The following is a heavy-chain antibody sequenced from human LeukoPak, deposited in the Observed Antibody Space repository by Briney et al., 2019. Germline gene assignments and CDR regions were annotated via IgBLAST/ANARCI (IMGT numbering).Heavy chain of an antibody. J-gene: IGHJ5*02. V-gene: IGHV4-39*07. CDR3: ARSIAAADPNWFDP. CDR2: IYYSGST. Sequence: KPSETLSLTRTVSGGSISSSSYYWGWIRQPPGKGLEWIGSIYYSGSTYYNPSLKSRVTISVDTSENQFSLKLSSVTAADTAVYYCARSIAAADPNWFDPWGQGTLVTVSS. CDR1: GGSISSSSYY. D-gene: IGHD6-13*01.